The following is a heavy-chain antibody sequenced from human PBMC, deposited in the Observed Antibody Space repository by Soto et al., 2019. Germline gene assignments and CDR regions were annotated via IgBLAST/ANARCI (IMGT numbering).Heavy chain of an antibody. CDR2: IIDSGGST. D-gene: IGHD5-18*01. CDR1: RFTFSNCA. V-gene: IGHV3-23*01. Sequence: HPFGSLRLSCAVSRFTFSNCAMAWVLHSPLNWLEWVSDIIDSGGSTYYADSVKGRFTISRDNSKSTLYLQMNSLRSEDTAVYYCARDYVDTAMPPGFYFDYWGQGTLVTVSS. CDR3: ARDYVDTAMPPGFYFDY. J-gene: IGHJ4*02.